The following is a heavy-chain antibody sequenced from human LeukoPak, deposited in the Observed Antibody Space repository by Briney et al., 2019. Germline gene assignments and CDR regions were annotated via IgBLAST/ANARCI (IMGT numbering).Heavy chain of an antibody. CDR2: ISDSGGSA. CDR3: AKGTTSSPTCPIDY. J-gene: IGHJ4*02. Sequence: GGSLRLSCAASGFAFSSSSMNWVRQAPGKGLQWVSVISDSGGSAHYADSVQGRFTISRDNSKNTLYIQMNSLRAEDTAIYYCAKGTTSSPTCPIDYWGPGTLVTVSS. CDR1: GFAFSSSS. V-gene: IGHV3-23*01. D-gene: IGHD2-2*01.